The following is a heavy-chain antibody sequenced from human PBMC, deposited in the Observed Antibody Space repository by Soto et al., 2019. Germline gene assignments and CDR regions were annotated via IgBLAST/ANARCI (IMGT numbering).Heavy chain of an antibody. J-gene: IGHJ4*02. Sequence: GASVKVSCKASGYTFTSYGISWVRQAPGQGLEWMGWISAYNGNTNYAQKLQGRVTMTADTSTSTAYMELRSLRSDDTAVYYCAAGYSVPYYYDSRGYFDYWGQGTLVTVSS. D-gene: IGHD3-22*01. CDR2: ISAYNGNT. CDR1: GYTFTSYG. CDR3: AAGYSVPYYYDSRGYFDY. V-gene: IGHV1-18*04.